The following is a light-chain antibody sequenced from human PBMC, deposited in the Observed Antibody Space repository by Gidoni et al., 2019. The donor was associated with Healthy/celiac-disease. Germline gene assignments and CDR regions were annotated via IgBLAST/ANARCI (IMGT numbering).Light chain of an antibody. Sequence: DVVMTQSPLSLPVTLGQPASIACRSSQSLVYSDGNTSLNWFQQRPGQSPRRLIYKVSNRDSGAPDRFSGSGSGTDFTLKISRVEAEDVGVYYCMQGTHWPPYTFGQGTKLEIK. V-gene: IGKV2-30*01. CDR3: MQGTHWPPYT. CDR1: QSLVYSDGNTS. CDR2: KVS. J-gene: IGKJ2*01.